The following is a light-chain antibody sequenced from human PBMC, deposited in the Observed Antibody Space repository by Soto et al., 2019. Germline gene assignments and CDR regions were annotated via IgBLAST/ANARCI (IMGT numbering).Light chain of an antibody. CDR2: AAS. V-gene: IGKV1-39*01. CDR1: QSISSY. Sequence: DIQMTQSPSSLSASVGDRVTITCRASQSISSYLNWYQQKPGKAPKLLIYAASSLQSGVPSRFSGSGTGTDFTLTISSLQPEDSGTYYCQQSYSTPRKFGQGTKGDIK. J-gene: IGKJ1*01. CDR3: QQSYSTPRK.